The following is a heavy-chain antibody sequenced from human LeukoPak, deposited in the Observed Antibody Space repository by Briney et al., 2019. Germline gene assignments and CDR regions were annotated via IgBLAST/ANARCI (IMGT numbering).Heavy chain of an antibody. J-gene: IGHJ4*02. CDR3: ARETYLNYYDSSGYFDY. Sequence: GGSLRLSCAASGFTLSTYAMSWVRQTPGKGLEWVAATSSSDAGTYHADSVKGRFTISRDNSKNTLYLQMNSLRAEDTAVYYCARETYLNYYDSSGYFDYWGQGTLVTVSS. CDR1: GFTLSTYA. D-gene: IGHD3-22*01. CDR2: TSSSDAGT. V-gene: IGHV3-23*01.